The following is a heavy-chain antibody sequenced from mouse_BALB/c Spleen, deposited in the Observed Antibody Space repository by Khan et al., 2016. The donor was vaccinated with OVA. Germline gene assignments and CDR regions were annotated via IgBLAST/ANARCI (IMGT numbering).Heavy chain of an antibody. CDR1: GFTFSDYY. Sequence: EVELVESGGGLVKPGGSLKLSCAASGFTFSDYYMYWVRQTPEKRLKWVATISDGGSYTYYPDSVKGRFTISRDDAKYNLYLQMSSLKSEDTAMYYCARGYYGDPFAYWGQETLVTVSA. D-gene: IGHD2-13*01. J-gene: IGHJ3*01. V-gene: IGHV5-4*02. CDR3: ARGYYGDPFAY. CDR2: ISDGGSYT.